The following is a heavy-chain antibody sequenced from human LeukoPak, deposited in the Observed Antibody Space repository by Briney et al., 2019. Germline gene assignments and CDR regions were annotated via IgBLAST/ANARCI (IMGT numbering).Heavy chain of an antibody. D-gene: IGHD2-15*01. CDR2: IKQDGSEK. V-gene: IGHV3-7*01. CDR3: TRSGYCSGGSCYSDFDH. CDR1: RFTYSNFS. Sequence: GGSLRLSCAGSRFTYSNFSMSWVRQAPGKGLEWVANIKQDGSEKYYVDSVKGRFTISRDNGKNSLYLQMNSLRAEDTAVYYCTRSGYCSGGSCYSDFDHWGQGTLVTVSS. J-gene: IGHJ4*02.